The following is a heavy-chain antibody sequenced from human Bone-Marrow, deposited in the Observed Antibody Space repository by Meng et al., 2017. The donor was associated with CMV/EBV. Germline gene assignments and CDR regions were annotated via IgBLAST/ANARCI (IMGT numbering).Heavy chain of an antibody. J-gene: IGHJ3*02. D-gene: IGHD2-2*01. CDR3: ARAGGYQRAQGYAFDI. Sequence: GESLKISCAASRFTFSSYSMNWVRQAPGKGLEWVANIKQAGSEKYYVYSVKGRFTISRDNAKNSLYLQMNSLRAEDTAVYYCARAGGYQRAQGYAFDIWGQGTMVTVSS. CDR1: RFTFSSYS. CDR2: IKQAGSEK. V-gene: IGHV3-7*01.